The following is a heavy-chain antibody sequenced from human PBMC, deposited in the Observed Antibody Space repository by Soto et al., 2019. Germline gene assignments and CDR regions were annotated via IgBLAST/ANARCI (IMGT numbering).Heavy chain of an antibody. Sequence: PGGALRLSCAASGFTFSTYVMSWVRQAPGKGPEWVSTIVGGGSSTYYADSVKGRFTISRDNSKNTLYLQMNSLRPEDTAVYYCAKEGALGLYYFDYWGQGTLVTVSS. CDR1: GFTFSTYV. D-gene: IGHD3-10*01. CDR2: IVGGGSST. CDR3: AKEGALGLYYFDY. J-gene: IGHJ4*02. V-gene: IGHV3-23*01.